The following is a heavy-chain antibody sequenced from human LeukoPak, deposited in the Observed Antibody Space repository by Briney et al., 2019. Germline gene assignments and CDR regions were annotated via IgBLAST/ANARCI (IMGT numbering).Heavy chain of an antibody. CDR1: GYTFTSYG. V-gene: IGHV1-18*01. J-gene: IGHJ4*02. D-gene: IGHD3-22*01. Sequence: GASVKVSCKTSGYTFTSYGISWVRQAPGQGLEWMGRISAYNGNTNYAQQLQGRVTMTTDTSTSTAYMELRSLRSDDTAVYYRAAAEGTYYYDNSDYTFDYWGQGTLVTVSS. CDR2: ISAYNGNT. CDR3: AAAEGTYYYDNSDYTFDY.